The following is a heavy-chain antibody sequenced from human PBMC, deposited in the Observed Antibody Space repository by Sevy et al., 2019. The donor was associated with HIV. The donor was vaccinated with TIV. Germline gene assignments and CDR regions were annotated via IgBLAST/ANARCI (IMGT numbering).Heavy chain of an antibody. CDR3: ARVGSCGGDCYYSDY. Sequence: ASVKVSCKASGYTFTRYYIHWVRQAPGQGLECMGIINPSGGGTNYVQKFQGRVTFTRDTSTSTVYMELSSLRSGDTAVYYCARVGSCGGDCYYSDYWGQGTQVTVSS. CDR2: INPSGGGT. V-gene: IGHV1-46*01. CDR1: GYTFTRYY. J-gene: IGHJ4*02. D-gene: IGHD2-21*02.